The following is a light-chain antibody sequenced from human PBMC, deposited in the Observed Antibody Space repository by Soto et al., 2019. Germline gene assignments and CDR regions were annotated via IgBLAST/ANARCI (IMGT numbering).Light chain of an antibody. CDR1: QSISSW. J-gene: IGKJ1*01. Sequence: DIQMTQSPSTLPASVGDRVTITCRDSQSISSWLAWYQQKPGRAPKLLIYKASSLESGVPSRFSGSGSGTKFTLTISSPNTDHFATYYCQQYNTEWTFGQGSKV. V-gene: IGKV1-5*03. CDR2: KAS. CDR3: QQYNTEWT.